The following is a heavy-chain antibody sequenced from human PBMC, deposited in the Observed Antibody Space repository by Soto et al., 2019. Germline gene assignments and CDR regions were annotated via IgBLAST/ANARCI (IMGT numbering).Heavy chain of an antibody. CDR2: IYYSGRT. Sequence: VQLQESGPGLVKPSQTLSLTCTVSGGSISSGDYYWSWIRQHPGKGLEWIGNIYYSGRTCYNPSLRSRVTMSVDTSKNQFSLKLSSVSAADTAVYYCARWLSGSRQGFDPWGQGTLVTVSS. D-gene: IGHD2-15*01. CDR1: GGSISSGDYY. V-gene: IGHV4-31*03. CDR3: ARWLSGSRQGFDP. J-gene: IGHJ5*02.